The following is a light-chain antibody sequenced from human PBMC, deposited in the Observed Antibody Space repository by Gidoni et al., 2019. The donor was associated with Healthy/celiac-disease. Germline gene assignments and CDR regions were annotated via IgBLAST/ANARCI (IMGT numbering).Light chain of an antibody. CDR1: QSVSSN. CDR3: QQYNNWPPP. J-gene: IGKJ4*01. Sequence: EIVMTQSPATLSVSPGERATLSCRASQSVSSNLAWYQQKPGQAPRLLIYGASTRATGIPARFSVSGSWTEFTLPISSLQSEDFAVYYCQQYNNWPPPFGGGTKVEIK. V-gene: IGKV3D-15*01. CDR2: GAS.